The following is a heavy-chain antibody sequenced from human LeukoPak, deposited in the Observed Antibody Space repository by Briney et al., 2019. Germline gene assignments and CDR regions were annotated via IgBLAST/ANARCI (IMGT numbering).Heavy chain of an antibody. CDR3: ARGLDY. Sequence: GGSLRLSCAASGFTFSSYAMQWVRPAPGKGLEWVAVISYDGSNKYYADSVKGRFTISRDNSKNTLYLQMNSLRAEDTAVYYCARGLDYWGQGTLVTVSS. J-gene: IGHJ4*02. CDR1: GFTFSSYA. V-gene: IGHV3-30-3*01. CDR2: ISYDGSNK.